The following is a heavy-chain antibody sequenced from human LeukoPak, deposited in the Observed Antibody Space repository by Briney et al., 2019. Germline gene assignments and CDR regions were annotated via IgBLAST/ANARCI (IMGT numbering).Heavy chain of an antibody. D-gene: IGHD3-22*01. CDR1: GFTFSSYG. V-gene: IGHV3-23*01. J-gene: IGHJ4*02. CDR3: AKCQHSYDSSDLDY. CDR2: ISGSGGST. Sequence: PGGSLRLSCAASGFTFSSYGMSWVRQAPGKGLEWVSAISGSGGSTYYADSVKGRFTISRDNSKNTLYLQMNSLRAEDTAVYYCAKCQHSYDSSDLDYWGQGTLVTVSS.